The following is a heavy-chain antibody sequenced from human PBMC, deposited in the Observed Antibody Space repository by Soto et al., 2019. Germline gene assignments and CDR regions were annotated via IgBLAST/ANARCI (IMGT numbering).Heavy chain of an antibody. J-gene: IGHJ4*02. V-gene: IGHV1-18*01. CDR3: ARGGYCSSTSCYFRGPGY. D-gene: IGHD2-2*03. Sequence: GASVKVSCKASGYTFTSYGISWVRQAPGQGLEWMGWISAYNGNTNYAQKLQGRVTMTTDTSTSTAYMELRSLRSDDTAVYYCARGGYCSSTSCYFRGPGYWGQGTLVTVSS. CDR2: ISAYNGNT. CDR1: GYTFTSYG.